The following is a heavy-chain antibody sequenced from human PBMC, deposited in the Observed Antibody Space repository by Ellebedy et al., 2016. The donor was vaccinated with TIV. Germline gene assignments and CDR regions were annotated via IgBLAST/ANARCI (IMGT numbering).Heavy chain of an antibody. Sequence: SVKVSCXASGGTFSSYAISWVRQAPGQGLEWMGGIIPIFGTANYAQKFQGRVTITADESTSTAYMELSSLRSEDTAVYYCARIQASVAAAVGYFDYWGQGTLVTVSS. J-gene: IGHJ4*02. CDR2: IIPIFGTA. CDR3: ARIQASVAAAVGYFDY. D-gene: IGHD6-13*01. CDR1: GGTFSSYA. V-gene: IGHV1-69*13.